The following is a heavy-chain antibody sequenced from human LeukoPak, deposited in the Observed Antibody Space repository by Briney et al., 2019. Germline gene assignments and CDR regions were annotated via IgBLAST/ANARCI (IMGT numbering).Heavy chain of an antibody. CDR3: ARVSKGAAAPDY. V-gene: IGHV3-21*01. Sequence: PGGSLRLSCAASGFTFSSYSMNWVRQAPGKGLEWVSSISSSSSYIYYADSVKGRFTISRDNAKNSLYLQMNSLRAEDTAVYYCARVSKGAAAPDYWGQGTLVTVSS. D-gene: IGHD6-13*01. CDR1: GFTFSSYS. J-gene: IGHJ4*02. CDR2: ISSSSSYI.